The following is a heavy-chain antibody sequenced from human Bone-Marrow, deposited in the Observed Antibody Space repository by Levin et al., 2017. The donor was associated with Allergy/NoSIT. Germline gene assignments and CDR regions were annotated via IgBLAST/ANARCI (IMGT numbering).Heavy chain of an antibody. CDR2: IIPIFGTA. CDR1: GGTFSSYA. V-gene: IGHV1-69*13. CDR3: ASRRTYDYVWGSYRLALGYGMDG. D-gene: IGHD3-16*02. Sequence: SVKVSCKASGGTFSSYAISWVRQAPGQGLEWMGGIIPIFGTANYAQKFQGRVTITADESTSTAYMELSSLRSEDTAVYYCASRRTYDYVWGSYRLALGYGMDGWGQGTTVTVSS. J-gene: IGHJ6*02.